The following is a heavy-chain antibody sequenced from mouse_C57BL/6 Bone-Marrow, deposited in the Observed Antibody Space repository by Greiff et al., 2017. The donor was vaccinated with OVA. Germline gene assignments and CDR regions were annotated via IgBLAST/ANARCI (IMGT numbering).Heavy chain of an antibody. CDR3: ARVPITTVVAYWYFDV. CDR1: GFTFSDYY. CDR2: INYDGSST. J-gene: IGHJ1*03. D-gene: IGHD1-1*01. Sequence: DVKLVESEGGLVQPGSSMKLSCTASGFTFSDYYMAWVRQVPEKGLEWVANINYDGSSTYYLDSLKSRFIISRDNAKNILYLQMSSLKSEDTATYYCARVPITTVVAYWYFDVWGTGTTVTVSS. V-gene: IGHV5-16*01.